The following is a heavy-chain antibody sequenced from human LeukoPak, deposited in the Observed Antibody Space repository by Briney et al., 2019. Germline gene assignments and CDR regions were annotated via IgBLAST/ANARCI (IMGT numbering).Heavy chain of an antibody. Sequence: GGSLRLSCAAPGFTFSSYEMNWVRQAPGKGLEWVSYISSSGSTIYYADSVKGRFTISRDNAKNSLYLQMNSLRAEDTAVYYCARDLYDSGGYSSPIDYWGQGTLVAVSS. CDR1: GFTFSSYE. CDR3: ARDLYDSGGYSSPIDY. J-gene: IGHJ4*02. CDR2: ISSSGSTI. D-gene: IGHD3-22*01. V-gene: IGHV3-48*03.